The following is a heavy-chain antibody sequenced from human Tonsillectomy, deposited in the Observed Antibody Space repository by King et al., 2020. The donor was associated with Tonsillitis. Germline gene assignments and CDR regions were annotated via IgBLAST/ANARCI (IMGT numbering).Heavy chain of an antibody. CDR1: GFTFSTYG. V-gene: IGHV3-30*18. D-gene: IGHD4-23*01. J-gene: IGHJ4*02. CDR2: ISYDGSTK. Sequence: VQLVESGGGVVQPGRSLRLSCAASGFTFSTYGMHWVRQAPGKGLEWVAVISYDGSTKYYADSVKGRFTISRDNSKNTLYLQMNSLRAEDTAVYYCVKGYGGNSNGLDYWGQGTLVTVSS. CDR3: VKGYGGNSNGLDY.